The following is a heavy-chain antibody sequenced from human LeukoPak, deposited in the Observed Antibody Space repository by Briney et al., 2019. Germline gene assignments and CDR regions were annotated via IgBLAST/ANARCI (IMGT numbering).Heavy chain of an antibody. CDR2: IIPILGIA. V-gene: IGHV1-69*04. Sequence: SVKVSCKASGGTFSSYAISWVRQAPGQGLEWMGRIIPILGIANYAQKFQGRVTITADKSTSTAYMELSSLRSEDTAVYYCARDLVAASVGYYYGMDVWGQGTTVTVSS. CDR1: GGTFSSYA. CDR3: ARDLVAASVGYYYGMDV. D-gene: IGHD5-12*01. J-gene: IGHJ6*02.